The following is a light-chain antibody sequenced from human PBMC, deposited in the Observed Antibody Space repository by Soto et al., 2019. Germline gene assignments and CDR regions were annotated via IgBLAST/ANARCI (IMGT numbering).Light chain of an antibody. CDR3: ATWDDSLDGWV. J-gene: IGLJ3*02. V-gene: IGLV1-36*01. CDR2: YDD. Sequence: QSVLTQPPSVSEAPRQNVSISCSGSSSSIGRNAGNWYQQFPGKAPKHLVYYDDLLPSGVSDRFSGSRSGTSASLAISGLQSEDEADYYCATWDDSLDGWVFGGGTKLTVL. CDR1: SSSIGRNA.